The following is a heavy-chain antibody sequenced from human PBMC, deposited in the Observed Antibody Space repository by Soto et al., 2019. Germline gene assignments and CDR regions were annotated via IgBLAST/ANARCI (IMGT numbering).Heavy chain of an antibody. CDR2: ISAYNGNT. CDR1: GYTFTSYV. Sequence: ASVKVSCKASGYTFTSYVISWVRHAPGQGLEWMGWISAYNGNTNYAQKLQGRVTMTTDTSTSTAYMELRSLRSDDTAVYYCARDVVTYYDFGNGSYLYYFDYWGQGTLVTVSS. V-gene: IGHV1-18*01. D-gene: IGHD3-3*01. J-gene: IGHJ4*02. CDR3: ARDVVTYYDFGNGSYLYYFDY.